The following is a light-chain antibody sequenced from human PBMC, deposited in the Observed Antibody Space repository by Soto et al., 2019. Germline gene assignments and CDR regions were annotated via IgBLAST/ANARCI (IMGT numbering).Light chain of an antibody. J-gene: IGLJ1*01. CDR2: DVS. Sequence: QSVLTPRASVSGSPGQSITMSCTGTSRDVGGYNYVSWYQHHPGKAPKLLIYDVSNRPSGVSNRFSGSKSDNTASLTISGLQPEDEADYYCSSYTTSNTRQIVFGTGTKVTVL. CDR1: SRDVGGYNY. V-gene: IGLV2-14*03. CDR3: SSYTTSNTRQIV.